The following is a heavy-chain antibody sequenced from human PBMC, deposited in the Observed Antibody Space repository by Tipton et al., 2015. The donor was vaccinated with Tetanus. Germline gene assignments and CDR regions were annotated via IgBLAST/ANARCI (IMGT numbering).Heavy chain of an antibody. CDR2: IDPNSGGT. CDR3: ERDRGDYIDYGMDV. V-gene: IGHV1-2*02. Sequence: QMQLVQSGAEVKKPGASLKVSCKASGYTFTGYYLYWVRQAPGQGLEWMGWIDPNSGGTIYAQKFQGRVTMTRDTSISTACMELSRLRSDGTGVYYCERDRGDYIDYGMDVWGPGTTVTVTS. D-gene: IGHD2-21*01. J-gene: IGHJ6*02. CDR1: GYTFTGYY.